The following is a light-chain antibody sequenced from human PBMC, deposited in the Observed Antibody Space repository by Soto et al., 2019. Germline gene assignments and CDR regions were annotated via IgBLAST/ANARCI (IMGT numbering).Light chain of an antibody. Sequence: QSALTQPASVSGSPGQSITISCTGTSSDVGDYNYVSWYQQHPGKAPKLMIYDVSNRPSGVSNRFSGSKSGNTASLTVSGLQYEDEADYYCSSYTSSSTLVFGGGTQLTVL. J-gene: IGLJ2*01. V-gene: IGLV2-14*01. CDR2: DVS. CDR3: SSYTSSSTLV. CDR1: SSDVGDYNY.